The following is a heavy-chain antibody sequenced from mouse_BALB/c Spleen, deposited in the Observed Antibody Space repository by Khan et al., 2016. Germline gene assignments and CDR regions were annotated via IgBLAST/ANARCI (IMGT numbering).Heavy chain of an antibody. CDR3: ARSDYGDKDAMDY. J-gene: IGHJ4*01. CDR1: GYSITSDYA. Sequence: EVQLQESGPGLVKPSQSLSLTCTVTGYSITSDYAWNWIRQFPGNRLEWMGYISYSGSTSYNPPLKSRISITRDTSQKQFFLQLNSVTSEDTATYYCARSDYGDKDAMDYWGQGTSVTVSS. V-gene: IGHV3-2*02. D-gene: IGHD2-4*01. CDR2: ISYSGST.